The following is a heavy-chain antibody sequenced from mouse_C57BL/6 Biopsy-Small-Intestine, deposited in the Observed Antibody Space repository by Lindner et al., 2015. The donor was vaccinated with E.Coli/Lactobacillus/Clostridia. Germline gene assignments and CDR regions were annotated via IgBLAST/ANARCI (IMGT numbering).Heavy chain of an antibody. CDR1: GYTFTSYW. CDR2: ILPGSGST. CDR3: VGDYYGNPFAY. D-gene: IGHD2-1*01. Sequence: VQLQESGAELVKPGASVKLSCKASGYTFTSYWMQWVKQRPGHGLEWIGEILPGSGSTNYNEKFKGKATFTADTSSNTAYMQLSSLTTEDSAIYYCVGDYYGNPFAYWGQGTLVTVSA. J-gene: IGHJ3*01. V-gene: IGHV1-9*01.